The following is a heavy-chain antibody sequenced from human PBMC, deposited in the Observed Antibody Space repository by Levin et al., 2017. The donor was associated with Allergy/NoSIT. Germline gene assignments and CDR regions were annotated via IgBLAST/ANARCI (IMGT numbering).Heavy chain of an antibody. V-gene: IGHV4-34*01. D-gene: IGHD6-13*01. CDR3: AISSWPVYFDY. Sequence: KPSETLSLTCAVYGGSFSGYYWSWIRQPPGKGLEWIGEINYSGSTNYNPSLKSRVTISVDTSKNQFSLKLSSVTAADTAVYYCAISSWPVYFDYWGQGTLVTVAA. CDR2: INYSGST. CDR1: GGSFSGYY. J-gene: IGHJ4*02.